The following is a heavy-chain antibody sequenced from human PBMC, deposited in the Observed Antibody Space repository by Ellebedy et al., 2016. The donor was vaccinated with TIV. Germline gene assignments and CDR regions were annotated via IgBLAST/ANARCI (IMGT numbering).Heavy chain of an antibody. CDR1: GFSFRSYW. J-gene: IGHJ5*02. V-gene: IGHV3-7*01. D-gene: IGHD4-17*01. CDR3: ARRGSYGDYSVQVNSWFDL. CDR2: IYQDGSNQ. Sequence: GESLKISCVASGFSFRSYWMSWVRQAPGKGLEWVANIYQDGSNQYYVDSVKGRFTISRDNANKSLFLQMNSLRGEDTAVYYCARRGSYGDYSVQVNSWFDLWGQGTLVTVS.